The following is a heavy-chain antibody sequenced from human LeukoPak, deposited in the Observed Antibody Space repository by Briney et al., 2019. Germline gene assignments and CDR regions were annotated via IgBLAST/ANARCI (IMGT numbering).Heavy chain of an antibody. D-gene: IGHD2-2*01. CDR1: GGSISSSSYY. J-gene: IGHJ4*02. CDR3: ARVLEVPAALWYFDY. Sequence: PSETLSLTCTVSGGSISSSSYYWGWIRQPPGKGLEWIGSIYYSGSTYYNPSLKSRVTISVDTSKNQFSLKLSSVTAADTAVYYCARVLEVPAALWYFDYWGQGTLVTVSS. CDR2: IYYSGST. V-gene: IGHV4-39*07.